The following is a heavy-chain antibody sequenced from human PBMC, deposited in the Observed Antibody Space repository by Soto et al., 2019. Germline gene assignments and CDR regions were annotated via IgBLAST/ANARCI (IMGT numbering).Heavy chain of an antibody. CDR3: ARDLTIFGVVNPTNYYYGMDV. CDR2: INPSGGST. D-gene: IGHD3-3*01. Sequence: VKVSCKASGYTFTSYYMHWVRQAPGQGLEWMGIINPSGGSTSYAQKFQGRVTMTRDTSTSTVYMELSSLRSEDTAVYYCARDLTIFGVVNPTNYYYGMDVWGQGTTVTVSS. J-gene: IGHJ6*02. V-gene: IGHV1-46*01. CDR1: GYTFTSYY.